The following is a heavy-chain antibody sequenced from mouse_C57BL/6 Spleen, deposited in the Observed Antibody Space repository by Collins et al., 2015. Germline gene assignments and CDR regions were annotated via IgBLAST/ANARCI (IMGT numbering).Heavy chain of an antibody. Sequence: DVQLXESGPGLVKPSQSLSLPCSVTGYSITSGYYWNWIRQFPGNKLEWMGYINHDGSNDCNPSLKNRISISRDTSKNQFFLKLNSVTTEDTATYYCARGMTTTAMDYWGQGTSVTVSS. D-gene: IGHD2-12*01. CDR2: INHDGSN. CDR1: GYSITSGYY. V-gene: IGHV3-6*02. CDR3: ARGMTTTAMDY. J-gene: IGHJ4*01.